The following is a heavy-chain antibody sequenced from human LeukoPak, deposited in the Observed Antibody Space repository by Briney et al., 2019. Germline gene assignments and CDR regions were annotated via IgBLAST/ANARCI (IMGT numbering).Heavy chain of an antibody. Sequence: SVKVSCMASGYTFTSYGISWVRQAPGEGLEWMGGIIPIFGTANYAQKFQGRVTITADKSTSTAYMELSSLRSEDTAVYYCASWQMTTVTTLAFDIWGQGTMVTVSS. CDR3: ASWQMTTVTTLAFDI. CDR1: GYTFTSYG. J-gene: IGHJ3*02. D-gene: IGHD4-17*01. V-gene: IGHV1-69*06. CDR2: IIPIFGTA.